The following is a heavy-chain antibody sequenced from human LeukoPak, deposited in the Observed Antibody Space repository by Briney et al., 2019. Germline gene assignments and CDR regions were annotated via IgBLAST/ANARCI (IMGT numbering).Heavy chain of an antibody. CDR2: INPNSGGT. V-gene: IGHV1-2*02. CDR1: GYTFTGYY. Sequence: ASVKVSCKASGYTFTGYYMHWVRQAPGQGLEWMGWINPNSGGTNYAQKFQGRVTMTRDTSISTAYMDLSSLDTAVYYCARVGYSNSYDYWGQGTLVTVSS. CDR3: ARVGYSNSYDY. D-gene: IGHD4-11*01. J-gene: IGHJ4*02.